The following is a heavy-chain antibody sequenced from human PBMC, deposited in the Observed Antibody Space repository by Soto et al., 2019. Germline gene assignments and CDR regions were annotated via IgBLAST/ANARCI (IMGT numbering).Heavy chain of an antibody. CDR1: GGSISSYY. D-gene: IGHD6-19*01. Sequence: SVTLSLTCTLAGGSISSYYWGSIWHPPGKGLEWIGYIYYSGSTNYTPALKSRVTISVDTSKNQFSLKLSSVTAADTAVYYCARSLREQWLPYHDAFDIWGQGTMVT. J-gene: IGHJ3*02. CDR3: ARSLREQWLPYHDAFDI. CDR2: IYYSGST. V-gene: IGHV4-59*01.